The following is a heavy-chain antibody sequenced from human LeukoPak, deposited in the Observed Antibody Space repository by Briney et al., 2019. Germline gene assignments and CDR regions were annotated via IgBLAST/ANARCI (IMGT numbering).Heavy chain of an antibody. CDR1: GFTFSSYW. Sequence: PGGSLRLSCAASGFTFSSYWMHWVRQAPGKGLVWVSRINSDGSSTSYADSVKGRFTISRDNAKNTLYLQMNSLRAEDTAVYYCARDRLYCSSTSCYHYMDVWGKGTTVTVSS. CDR3: ARDRLYCSSTSCYHYMDV. D-gene: IGHD2-2*01. V-gene: IGHV3-74*01. CDR2: INSDGSST. J-gene: IGHJ6*03.